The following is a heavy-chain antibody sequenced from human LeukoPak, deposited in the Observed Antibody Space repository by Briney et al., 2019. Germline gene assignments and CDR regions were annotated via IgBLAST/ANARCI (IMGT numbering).Heavy chain of an antibody. J-gene: IGHJ5*02. CDR2: IYYSGST. Sequence: SETLSLTCTVSGGSISSYYWSWIRQPPGKGLEWIGYIYYSGSTNYNPSLNNRVTISVDTSKNQFSLKLSSVAAADTAVYYCAREMTVAGIRWFDPWGQGTLVTVSS. V-gene: IGHV4-59*13. CDR1: GGSISSYY. D-gene: IGHD6-19*01. CDR3: AREMTVAGIRWFDP.